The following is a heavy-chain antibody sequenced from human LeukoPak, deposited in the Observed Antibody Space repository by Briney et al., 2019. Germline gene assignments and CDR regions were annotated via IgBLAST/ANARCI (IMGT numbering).Heavy chain of an antibody. CDR1: GGSISSSSYY. CDR2: INHSGST. Sequence: SETLSLTCTVSGGSISSSSYYWGWIRQPPGKGLEWIGEINHSGSTNYNPSLKSRVTISVDTSKNQFSLKLSSVTAADTAVYYCARGPNYYGSGSYKGKYYFDYWGQGTLVTVSS. V-gene: IGHV4-39*07. D-gene: IGHD3-10*01. CDR3: ARGPNYYGSGSYKGKYYFDY. J-gene: IGHJ4*02.